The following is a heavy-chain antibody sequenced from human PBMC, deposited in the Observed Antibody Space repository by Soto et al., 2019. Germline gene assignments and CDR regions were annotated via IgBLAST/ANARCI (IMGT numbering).Heavy chain of an antibody. CDR1: GGSISSYY. Sequence: ASETLSLTCTVSGGSISSYYWSWIRQPPGKGLEWIGYIYYTGSTDYNPSLKSRLTISVDTSKNQFSLKLSSVTAADTAVYYCARGGWSLDYWGQGTLVTVSS. J-gene: IGHJ4*02. CDR3: ARGGWSLDY. D-gene: IGHD2-15*01. V-gene: IGHV4-59*01. CDR2: IYYTGST.